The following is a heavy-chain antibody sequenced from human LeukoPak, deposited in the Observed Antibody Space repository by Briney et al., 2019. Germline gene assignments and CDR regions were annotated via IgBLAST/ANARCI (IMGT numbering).Heavy chain of an antibody. CDR1: GFTFSSYG. V-gene: IGHV3-33*06. D-gene: IGHD6-13*01. CDR2: IWYDGSNK. J-gene: IGHJ6*03. CDR3: AKGGYEKPYYYYYYMDV. Sequence: GGSLRLSCAASGFTFSSYGMHWVRQAPGKGLEWVAVIWYDGSNKYYADSVKGRFTISRDSSKDTLYLQMNSLRAEDTAVYYCAKGGYEKPYYYYYYMDVWGKGTTVTVSS.